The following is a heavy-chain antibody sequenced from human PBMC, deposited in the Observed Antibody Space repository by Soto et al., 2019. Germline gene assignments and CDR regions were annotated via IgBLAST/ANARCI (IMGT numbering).Heavy chain of an antibody. D-gene: IGHD3-3*01. V-gene: IGHV3-7*03. CDR3: ARDDSKRITIFGVVIIPPLGIDY. Sequence: PGGSLRLSCAASGFTFSSYWMSWVRQAPGKGLEWVANIKQDGSEKYYVDSVKGRFTISRDNAKNSLYLQMNSLRAEDTAVYYCARDDSKRITIFGVVIIPPLGIDYWGQGTLVTVSS. J-gene: IGHJ4*02. CDR1: GFTFSSYW. CDR2: IKQDGSEK.